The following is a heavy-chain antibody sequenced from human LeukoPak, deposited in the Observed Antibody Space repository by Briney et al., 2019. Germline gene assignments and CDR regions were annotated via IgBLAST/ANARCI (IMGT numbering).Heavy chain of an antibody. J-gene: IGHJ4*02. Sequence: SETLSLTCTVSGGSISSGGYYWSWIRQHPGKGLEWIVYIYYSGSTYYNPSLKSRVTISVDTSKNQFSLKLSSVTAADTAVYYCARVVRSLYGVFDYWAQGPLVTVSS. CDR1: GGSISSGGYY. CDR2: IYYSGST. CDR3: ARVVRSLYGVFDY. D-gene: IGHD2/OR15-2a*01. V-gene: IGHV4-31*03.